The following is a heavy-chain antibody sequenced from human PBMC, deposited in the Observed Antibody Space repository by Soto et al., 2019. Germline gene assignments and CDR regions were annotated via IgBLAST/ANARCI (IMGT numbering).Heavy chain of an antibody. J-gene: IGHJ5*02. CDR1: GFTFSSYA. V-gene: IGHV3-30-3*01. CDR2: ISYDGSNK. CDR3: ASWEYSNSYNWFDP. D-gene: IGHD6-13*01. Sequence: QVQLVESGGGVVQPGRSLRLSCAASGFTFSSYAMHWVRQAPGKGLEWVAVISYDGSNKYYADSVKGRFTISRDNSKNTRDLQMNSLRAEDTAVYYCASWEYSNSYNWFDPWGQGTLVTVSS.